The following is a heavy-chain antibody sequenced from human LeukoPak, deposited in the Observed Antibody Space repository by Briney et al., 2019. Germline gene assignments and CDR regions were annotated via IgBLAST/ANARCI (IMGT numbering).Heavy chain of an antibody. Sequence: PGGSLRLSCAASGFTFSSYAMSWVRQAPGKGLEWVSAISGSGGSTYYADSVKGRFTISRDSSKNTLYLQMNSLRAEDTAVYYCAKGPPGIVVVTASRHWGQGTLVTVSS. CDR2: ISGSGGST. J-gene: IGHJ1*01. V-gene: IGHV3-23*01. CDR1: GFTFSSYA. D-gene: IGHD2-21*02. CDR3: AKGPPGIVVVTASRH.